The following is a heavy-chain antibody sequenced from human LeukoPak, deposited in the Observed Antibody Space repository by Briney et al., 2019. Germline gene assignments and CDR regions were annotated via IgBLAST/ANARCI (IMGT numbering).Heavy chain of an antibody. CDR3: ARDHKGYGSGSYYDY. V-gene: IGHV6-1*01. D-gene: IGHD3-10*01. CDR2: TYYRSKWYY. Sequence: SQTLSLTCAFSGDSVFSNNVGWNWIRQSPSRGLEWLGRTYYRSKWYYDSAISVRSRITVKADTSKNQFSLQLNSVTPEDTAVYYCARDHKGYGSGSYYDYWGQGTLVTVSS. CDR1: GDSVFSNNVG. J-gene: IGHJ4*02.